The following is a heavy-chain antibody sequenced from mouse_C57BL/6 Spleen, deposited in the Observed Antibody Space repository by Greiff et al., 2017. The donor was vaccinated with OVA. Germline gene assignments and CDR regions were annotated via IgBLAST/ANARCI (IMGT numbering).Heavy chain of an antibody. CDR3: AIGPYDYEDYAMDY. CDR2: IYPGSGST. J-gene: IGHJ4*01. Sequence: QVQLQQPGAELVKPGASVKMSCKASGYTFTSYWITWVKERPGQGLEWIGDIYPGSGSTNYNEKFKSKATLTVDTSSSTAYMQLSSLTSEDSAVYYCAIGPYDYEDYAMDYWGQGTSVTVSS. CDR1: GYTFTSYW. V-gene: IGHV1-55*01. D-gene: IGHD2-4*01.